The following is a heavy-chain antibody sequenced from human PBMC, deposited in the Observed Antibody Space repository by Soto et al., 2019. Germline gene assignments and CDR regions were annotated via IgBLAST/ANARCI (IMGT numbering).Heavy chain of an antibody. D-gene: IGHD2-21*01. Sequence: EVQLLESGGDSVQPGGSVRLSCEGSGFPFINYAMNWVRQAPGTGLEWVSTTRGGGDATFFANSVRGRFTFSRDNSTNTVTLQMNSLGVDDTPVYYCARKVVVSTSRPDYWYVDRWGRGTLVTVSS. CDR3: ARKVVVSTSRPDYWYVDR. V-gene: IGHV3-23*01. CDR1: GFPFINYA. CDR2: TRGGGDAT. J-gene: IGHJ2*01.